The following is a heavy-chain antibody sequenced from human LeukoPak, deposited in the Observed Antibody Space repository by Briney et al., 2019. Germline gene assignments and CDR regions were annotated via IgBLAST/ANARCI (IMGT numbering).Heavy chain of an antibody. V-gene: IGHV1-2*02. CDR1: GYTFSGFY. CDR2: INPKNGDT. D-gene: IGHD5-18*01. Sequence: GASVKVSCKASGYTFSGFYINWVRQAPGQGLEWMGWINPKNGDTHYAQDFLGRVTMTRDTSISTAYMELSRLTSDDTAVYYCARDGRLRNGYDNFYIWGQGTPVTVSS. J-gene: IGHJ4*02. CDR3: ARDGRLRNGYDNFYI.